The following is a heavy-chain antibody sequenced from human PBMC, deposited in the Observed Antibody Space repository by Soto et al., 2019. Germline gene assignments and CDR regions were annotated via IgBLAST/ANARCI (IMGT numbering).Heavy chain of an antibody. CDR2: LYYSGST. V-gene: IGHV4-59*01. D-gene: IGHD6-19*01. J-gene: IGHJ4*02. Sequence: SETLSLTCTVSGGSISSYYWSWIRQPPGKGLEWIGNLYYSGSTDYNPSLKSRVTISLDTSKNQFSLKLSSVTAADTAVYFCARARPAAVAKYYFHYWGQGTLVTVSS. CDR1: GGSISSYY. CDR3: ARARPAAVAKYYFHY.